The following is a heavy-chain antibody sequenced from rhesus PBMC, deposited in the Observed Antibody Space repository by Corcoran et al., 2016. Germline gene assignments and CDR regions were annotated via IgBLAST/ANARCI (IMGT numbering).Heavy chain of an antibody. Sequence: QVQLQEPGPGLVKPSETLSLTCAVSGGSISGYYYWSWIRQPPGKGLEWIVSIYGSGGSNYLNPSLKSRVTLSVDTSKHQFSLKLSSVTAADTAVYYCASTHYEDEYGYYYTEFDYWGQGVLVTVSS. J-gene: IGHJ4*01. D-gene: IGHD3-9*01. CDR1: GGSISGYYY. CDR3: ASTHYEDEYGYYYTEFDY. V-gene: IGHV4S14*01. CDR2: IYGSGGSN.